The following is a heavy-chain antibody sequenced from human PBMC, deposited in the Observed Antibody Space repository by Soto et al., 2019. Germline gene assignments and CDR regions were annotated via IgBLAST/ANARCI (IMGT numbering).Heavy chain of an antibody. CDR3: ARARDERLREFDY. CDR1: GGSISSGGYS. J-gene: IGHJ4*02. D-gene: IGHD4-17*01. Sequence: PSETLSLTCAVSGGSISSGGYSWSWIRQPPGKGLEWIGYIYHSGSTYYNPSLKSRVTISVDRSKNQFSLKLSSVTAADTAVYYCARARDERLREFDYWGQGTLVTVSS. CDR2: IYHSGST. V-gene: IGHV4-30-2*01.